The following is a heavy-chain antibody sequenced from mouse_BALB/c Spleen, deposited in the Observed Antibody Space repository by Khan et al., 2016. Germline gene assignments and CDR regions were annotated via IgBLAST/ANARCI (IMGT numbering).Heavy chain of an antibody. CDR3: ARGGLTTVVFDY. J-gene: IGHJ2*01. D-gene: IGHD1-1*01. CDR1: GYSITSDYA. CDR2: ISYSGST. Sequence: VQLQASGPGLVKPSQSLSLTCTVTGYSITSDYAWNWIRQFPGNKLEWMGYISYSGSTSYNPSLKSRISITRDTSKNQFFLQLNSVTTEDTATYYCARGGLTTVVFDYWGQGTTLTVSS. V-gene: IGHV3-2*02.